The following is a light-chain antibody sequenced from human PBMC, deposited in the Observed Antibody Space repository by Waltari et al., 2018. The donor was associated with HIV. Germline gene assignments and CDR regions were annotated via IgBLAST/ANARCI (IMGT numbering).Light chain of an antibody. CDR1: SSNIGSNT. V-gene: IGLV1-44*01. J-gene: IGLJ2*01. CDR3: AAWDDSLNGQGV. Sequence: QSVLTQPPSASGTPGQRVTISCSGSSSNIGSNTVNCYQHLPGTAPKLLIYHNNQRPSGVPDRFSGSKSGTSASRAISGLQSEDEADYYCAAWDDSLNGQGVFGGGTKLTVL. CDR2: HNN.